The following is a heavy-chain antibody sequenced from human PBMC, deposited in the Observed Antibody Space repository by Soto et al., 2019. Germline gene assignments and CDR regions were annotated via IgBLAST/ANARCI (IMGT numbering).Heavy chain of an antibody. CDR3: AARRGGYDLDSSGWYF. D-gene: IGHD6-19*01. V-gene: IGHV5-51*01. CDR2: IYPGDSDT. J-gene: IGHJ4*02. CDR1: GYSFTSYW. Sequence: PGESLKISCNGSGYSFTSYWIGWVRQMPGKGLEWMGIIYPGDSDTRYSPSFQGQVTISADKSISTAYLQWSSLKASDTAMYYCAARRGGYDLDSSGWYFWGQGTLVTVSS.